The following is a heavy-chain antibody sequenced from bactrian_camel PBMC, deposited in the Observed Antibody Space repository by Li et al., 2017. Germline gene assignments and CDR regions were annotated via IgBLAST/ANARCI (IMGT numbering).Heavy chain of an antibody. J-gene: IGHJ6*01. Sequence: HVQLVESGGGLVQPGGTLRLSCTVSGLAFGGYSVGWARQAPGKEREGVSCVTWTGDNTYYLDSVKGRFTVSRDNAKNTLNLQLTSLKTEDTAVYYCAADPRPYILRLGEAGFSYWGQGTQVTVS. V-gene: IGHV3S60*01. CDR2: VTWTGDNT. D-gene: IGHD5*01. CDR3: AADPRPYILRLGEAGFSY. CDR1: GLAFGGYS.